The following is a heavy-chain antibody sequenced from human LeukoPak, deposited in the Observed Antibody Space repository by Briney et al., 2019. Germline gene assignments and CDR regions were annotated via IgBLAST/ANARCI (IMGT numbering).Heavy chain of an antibody. J-gene: IGHJ4*02. V-gene: IGHV3-30*03. D-gene: IGHD6-13*01. CDR3: ARGVAAAENEPIDY. Sequence: GGSLRLSCAASGFTFSSYGMHWVRQAPGKGLEWVAVISYDGSNKYYADSVKGRFTISRDNSKNTLYLQMNSLRAEDTAVYYCARGVAAAENEPIDYWGQGTLVTVSS. CDR1: GFTFSSYG. CDR2: ISYDGSNK.